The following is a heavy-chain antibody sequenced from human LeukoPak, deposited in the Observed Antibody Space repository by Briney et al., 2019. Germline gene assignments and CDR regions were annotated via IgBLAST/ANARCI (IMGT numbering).Heavy chain of an antibody. CDR1: GYTFTCYY. CDR3: SSWYGDFQH. J-gene: IGHJ1*01. Sequence: GASVKVSCKASGYTFTCYYMHWVRQAPRQGLEWMGIINPSGGSTSYAQKFQGRVTMTRDTSTSTVYMELSSLRSEDTAVYYCSSWYGDFQHWGQGTLVTVSS. V-gene: IGHV1-46*01. CDR2: INPSGGST. D-gene: IGHD6-13*01.